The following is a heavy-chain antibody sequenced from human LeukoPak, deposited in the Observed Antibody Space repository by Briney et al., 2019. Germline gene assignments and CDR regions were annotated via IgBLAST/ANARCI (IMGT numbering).Heavy chain of an antibody. D-gene: IGHD3-22*01. Sequence: GGSLRLFCAASGFTFSSYAMNWVRQAPGKGPEWVSAISVDGSHTYYAAYVKGRFTISRDHAKNTMSQQKNSLRAEDTAVYYCAKWYDSSGQRASDIWGQGTMVNVSS. CDR1: GFTFSSYA. J-gene: IGHJ3*02. CDR3: AKWYDSSGQRASDI. V-gene: IGHV3-23*01. CDR2: ISVDGSHT.